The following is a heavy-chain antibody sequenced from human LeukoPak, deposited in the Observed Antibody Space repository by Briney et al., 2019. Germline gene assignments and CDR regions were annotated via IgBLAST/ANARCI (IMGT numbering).Heavy chain of an antibody. CDR3: AKDLRPYCSGGSCQTLDY. CDR2: ISGSGGST. Sequence: GGSLRLSCAASGFTFSSYAMSWVRQAPGKGLEWVSAISGSGGSTYYADSVKGRFTISRDNSKNTLYLQMNSLRAEDTAVYYCAKDLRPYCSGGSCQTLDYWGQGTLVTVSS. J-gene: IGHJ4*02. V-gene: IGHV3-23*01. D-gene: IGHD2-15*01. CDR1: GFTFSSYA.